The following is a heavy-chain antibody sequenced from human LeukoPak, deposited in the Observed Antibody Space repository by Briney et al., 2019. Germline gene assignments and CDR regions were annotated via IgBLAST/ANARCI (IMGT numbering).Heavy chain of an antibody. CDR3: AGGGTSLHY. CDR1: GFTFSSYG. CDR2: IWYDGSNK. J-gene: IGHJ4*02. D-gene: IGHD3-16*01. V-gene: IGHV3-33*01. Sequence: GRSLRLSCAASGFTFSSYGMRWVRQAPGKGLEWVAVIWYDGSNKYYADSVKGRFTISRDNSKNTLYLQMNSLRAEDTAVYYCAGGGTSLHYWGQGTLVTVSS.